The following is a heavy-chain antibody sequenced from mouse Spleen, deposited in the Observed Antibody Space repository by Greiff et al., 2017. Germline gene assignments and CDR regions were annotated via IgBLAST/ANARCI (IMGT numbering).Heavy chain of an antibody. CDR2: IYPRSGNT. V-gene: IGHV1-81*01. Sequence: QVQLKQSGAELARPGASVKLSCKASGYTFTSYGISWVKQRPGQGLEWIGEIYPRSGNTYYNEKFKGKATLTADKSSSTAYMELRSLTSEDSAVYFCARNYEGYYAMDYWGQGTSVTVSS. D-gene: IGHD1-1*01. CDR1: GYTFTSYG. J-gene: IGHJ4*01. CDR3: ARNYEGYYAMDY.